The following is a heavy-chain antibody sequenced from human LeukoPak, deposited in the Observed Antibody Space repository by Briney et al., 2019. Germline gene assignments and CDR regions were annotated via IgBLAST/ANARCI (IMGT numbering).Heavy chain of an antibody. V-gene: IGHV4-59*12. CDR3: ASMTAMEYFDY. CDR2: IYYSGST. D-gene: IGHD5-18*01. Sequence: SETLSLTCTVSGGSISSYYWSWIRQPPGKGLEWIGYIYYSGSTNYNPSLKSRVTISVDTSKNQFSLKLSSVTAADTAVYYCASMTAMEYFDYWGQGTLVTVFS. CDR1: GGSISSYY. J-gene: IGHJ4*02.